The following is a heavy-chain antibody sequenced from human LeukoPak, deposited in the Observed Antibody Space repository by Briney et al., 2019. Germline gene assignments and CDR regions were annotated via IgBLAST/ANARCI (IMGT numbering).Heavy chain of an antibody. CDR3: ATIRGWLGY. J-gene: IGHJ4*02. CDR1: GFSFSDHY. V-gene: IGHV3-72*01. D-gene: IGHD5-24*01. CDR2: IKNKANSYIT. Sequence: GGSLRLSCAASGFSFSDHYMDWVRQAPGKGLEWVGRIKNKANSYITEYAASVQGRFTISRDDSQDSLYLQMNSLKTEDTAVYYCATIRGWLGYWGEGTLVTVYS.